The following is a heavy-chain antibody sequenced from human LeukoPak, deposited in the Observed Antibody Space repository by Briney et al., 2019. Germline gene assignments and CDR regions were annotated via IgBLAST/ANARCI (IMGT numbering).Heavy chain of an antibody. V-gene: IGHV3-30*02. CDR1: GFTFRSCG. Sequence: PGGSLRLSCAASGFTFRSCGMHWVRQAPGKGLEWVTFIPYDGSNTWYADSVKGRFTISRDNSKNTLYLQMNSLRAEDTAVYYCASHNVNYYDSSGYYSVRPYNAFDIWGQGTMVTVSS. J-gene: IGHJ3*02. D-gene: IGHD3-22*01. CDR2: IPYDGSNT. CDR3: ASHNVNYYDSSGYYSVRPYNAFDI.